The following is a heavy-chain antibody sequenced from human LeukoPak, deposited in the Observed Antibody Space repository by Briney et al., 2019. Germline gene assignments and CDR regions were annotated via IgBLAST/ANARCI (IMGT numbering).Heavy chain of an antibody. CDR2: ISSSNSAI. Sequence: GGSLRLSCAASGFTFTSYSMNWVRQAPGKGLEWTSYISSSNSAIYYADSVKGRFTISRDNSKNTLYLQMNSLRAEDTAVYYCARDNARGGTAARLHYWGQGTLVTVSS. CDR3: ARDNARGGTAARLHY. V-gene: IGHV3-48*01. J-gene: IGHJ4*02. CDR1: GFTFTSYS. D-gene: IGHD6-6*01.